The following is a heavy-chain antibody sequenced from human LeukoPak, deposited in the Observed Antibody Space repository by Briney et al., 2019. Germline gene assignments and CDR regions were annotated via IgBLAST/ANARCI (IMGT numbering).Heavy chain of an antibody. CDR2: ISSSGSTI. CDR1: GFTFSSYE. Sequence: GGSLRLSCAASGFTFSSYEMNWVRQAPGKGLEWVSYISSSGSTIYYADSVKGRFAISRDNVKNSLYLQMNSLRAEDTAVYYCAELGITMIGGVWGKGTTVTISS. CDR3: AELGITMIGGV. D-gene: IGHD3-10*02. V-gene: IGHV3-48*03. J-gene: IGHJ6*04.